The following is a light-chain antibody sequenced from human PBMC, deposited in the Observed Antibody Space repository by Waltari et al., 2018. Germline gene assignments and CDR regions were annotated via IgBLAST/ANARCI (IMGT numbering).Light chain of an antibody. CDR2: EVS. V-gene: IGLV2-14*01. CDR3: SSYTSSSHVV. CDR1: SSDVGGYNY. Sequence: QSALTQPASVSGSPGQSITISCTGTSSDVGGYNYVSWYQQHPGKAPKLMIYEVSNRPSGVSNRFSCSKSANTASLPISGLQAEDEADYYCSSYTSSSHVVFGGGTKLTVL. J-gene: IGLJ2*01.